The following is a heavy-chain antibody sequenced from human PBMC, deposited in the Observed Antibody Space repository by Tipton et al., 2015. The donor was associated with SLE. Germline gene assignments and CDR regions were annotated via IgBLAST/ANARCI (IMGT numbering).Heavy chain of an antibody. CDR2: VYRNGST. J-gene: IGHJ6*03. CDR3: ARVRHDFGDNGRFYYYYMDV. V-gene: IGHV4-4*07. Sequence: TLSLTCTVTGGSIGNYFWSWIRQPAGKGLEWIGRVYRNGSTNHNPSLKSRVTMSVDTTKNQFSLRVPSVTAADTAVYFCARVRHDFGDNGRFYYYYMDVWGKGTTVTVSS. CDR1: GGSIGNYF. D-gene: IGHD4-17*01.